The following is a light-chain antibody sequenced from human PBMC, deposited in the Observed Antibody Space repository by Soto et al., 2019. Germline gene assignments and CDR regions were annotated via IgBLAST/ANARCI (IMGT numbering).Light chain of an antibody. CDR1: QSVSSSY. CDR2: GAS. J-gene: IGKJ5*01. CDR3: QQYNNWPPIT. Sequence: EIVLTQSPGTLSLSPGERATLSCRASQSVSSSYLAWYQQKPGQAPRLLIYGASSRATGTPDRFSGSGSGTEFTLTIGSLQSEDFAVYYCQQYNNWPPITFGQGTRLEI. V-gene: IGKV3-20*01.